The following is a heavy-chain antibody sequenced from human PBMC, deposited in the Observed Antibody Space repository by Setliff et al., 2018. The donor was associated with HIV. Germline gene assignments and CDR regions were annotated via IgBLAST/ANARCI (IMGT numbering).Heavy chain of an antibody. J-gene: IGHJ3*01. CDR2: IYHNGFA. CDR3: ARHICGTTACYAVDV. Sequence: PSETLSLTCTVSGDSNTGRWLSWIRQPPGKGLEWTGNIYHNGFANYNPSLKSRLTISVDTSKNQVSLTLSSVTPADTAVYYCARHICGTTACYAVDVWGPGTMVTVSS. V-gene: IGHV4-59*11. CDR1: GDSNTGRW. D-gene: IGHD2-2*01.